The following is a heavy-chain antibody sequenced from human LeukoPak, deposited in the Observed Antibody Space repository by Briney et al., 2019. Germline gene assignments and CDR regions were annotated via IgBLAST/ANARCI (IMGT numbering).Heavy chain of an antibody. D-gene: IGHD3-10*01. Sequence: ASVKVSCKASGYTFTSYGISWVRQAPGQGLEWMGWMNPNSGNTGYAQKFQGRVTMTRNTSISTAYMELSSLRSEDTAVYYCARGGDYYYGMDVWGQGTTVTVSS. CDR2: MNPNSGNT. CDR1: GYTFTSYG. CDR3: ARGGDYYYGMDV. J-gene: IGHJ6*02. V-gene: IGHV1-8*02.